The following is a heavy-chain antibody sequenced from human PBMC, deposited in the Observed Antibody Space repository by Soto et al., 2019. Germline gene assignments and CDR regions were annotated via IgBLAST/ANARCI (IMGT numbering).Heavy chain of an antibody. CDR3: ARRSAVTTFYFYGMDV. J-gene: IGHJ6*02. Sequence: GESLKISCKVSGDSFNSNWIAWVCQRPGRGLEWMGIIYPIDSDTRYSPSFQGQVTISVDRSINSAFLQWRRLEASDTATYYCARRSAVTTFYFYGMDVWGQGTTVTVSS. D-gene: IGHD4-17*01. CDR1: GDSFNSNW. V-gene: IGHV5-51*01. CDR2: IYPIDSDT.